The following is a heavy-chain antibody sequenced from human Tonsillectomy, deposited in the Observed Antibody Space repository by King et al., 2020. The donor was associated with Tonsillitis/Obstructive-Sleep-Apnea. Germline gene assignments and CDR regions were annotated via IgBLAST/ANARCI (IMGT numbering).Heavy chain of an antibody. D-gene: IGHD3-3*01. CDR2: IKSKTDDGTT. V-gene: IGHV3-15*01. CDR3: ATAPLYAFLSGFLSFFDY. CDR1: GFTFSNAW. Sequence: QLVQSGGGLVKPGGSLRLSCAASGFTFSNAWMTWVRQAPGKGLEWVGRIKSKTDDGTTDYATPVKGRFTISRDDSKNTLYLQMNSLKTEDTAVYYCATAPLYAFLSGFLSFFDYWGQGSLVTVSS. J-gene: IGHJ4*02.